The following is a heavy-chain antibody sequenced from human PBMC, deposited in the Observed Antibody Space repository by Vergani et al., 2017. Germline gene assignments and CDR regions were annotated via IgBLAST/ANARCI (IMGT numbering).Heavy chain of an antibody. Sequence: EVQLVESGGGLVKPGGSLRLSCAASGFTFSSYWMSWVRQAPGKGLDWVANMKQDGSEKYYVDSVKGRFTISRDNAKNSLYLQMNSLRAEDTAVYYCAEHREGVVPAALDYWGQGTLVTVSS. CDR1: GFTFSSYW. J-gene: IGHJ4*02. CDR3: AEHREGVVPAALDY. V-gene: IGHV3-7*03. CDR2: MKQDGSEK. D-gene: IGHD2-2*01.